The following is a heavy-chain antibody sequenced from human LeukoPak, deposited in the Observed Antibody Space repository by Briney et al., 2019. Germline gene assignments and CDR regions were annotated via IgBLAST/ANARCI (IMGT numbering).Heavy chain of an antibody. CDR2: ISWNSGSI. CDR3: ARGGVRVRGAPKVNDY. CDR1: GFTFDDYA. V-gene: IGHV3-9*01. Sequence: PGRSLRLSCAASGFTFDDYAMHWVRQAPGKGLEWVSGISWNSGSIGYADSVKGRFTISRDNAKNSLYLQMNSLRAEDTAVYYCARGGVRVRGAPKVNDYWGQGTLVTVSS. D-gene: IGHD3-10*01. J-gene: IGHJ4*02.